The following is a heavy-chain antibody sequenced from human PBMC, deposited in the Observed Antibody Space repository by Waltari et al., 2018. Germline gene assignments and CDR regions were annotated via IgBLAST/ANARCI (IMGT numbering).Heavy chain of an antibody. V-gene: IGHV3-74*01. CDR2: INSDGSST. CDR3: ARVAAVAGQYYYYGMDV. D-gene: IGHD6-19*01. J-gene: IGHJ6*02. Sequence: EVQLVESGGGLVQPGGSLRLSCAASGFTFSSYWMHWVRQAPGKGLVWVSRINSDGSSTSYADSVKGRFTISRDNAKNTLYLQMNSLRAEDTAVYYCARVAAVAGQYYYYGMDVWGQGTTVTVSS. CDR1: GFTFSSYW.